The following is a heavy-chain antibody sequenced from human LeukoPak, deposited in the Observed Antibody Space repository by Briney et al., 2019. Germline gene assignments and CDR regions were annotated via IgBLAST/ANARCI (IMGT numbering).Heavy chain of an antibody. CDR2: ISNDGNLV. CDR1: GFTFSNYG. CDR3: CQSVWSLPYFDN. V-gene: IGHV3-30*03. D-gene: IGHD4-17*01. J-gene: IGHJ4*02. Sequence: GGSLRLSCAASGFTFSNYGMHWVRQAPGXGLVWVAGISNDGNLVAYGDSVKGRFSISRDNSKNTVFLQVNSPRPEDTAMYYCCQSVWSLPYFDNWGQGTLVTVSS.